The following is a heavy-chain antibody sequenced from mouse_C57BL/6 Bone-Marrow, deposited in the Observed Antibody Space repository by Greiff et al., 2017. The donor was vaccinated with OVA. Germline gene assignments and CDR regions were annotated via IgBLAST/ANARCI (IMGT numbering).Heavy chain of an antibody. CDR3: TKDPYDYDGAY. V-gene: IGHV1-15*01. CDR1: GYTFTDYE. D-gene: IGHD2-4*01. Sequence: VQLQQSGAELVRPGASVTLSCKASGYTFTDYEMHWVKQTPVHGLEWIGAIDPETGGTAYNQKFKGKAILTADKSSSTAYMELRSLTSEDSAVYYCTKDPYDYDGAYWGRGTLVTVSA. CDR2: IDPETGGT. J-gene: IGHJ3*01.